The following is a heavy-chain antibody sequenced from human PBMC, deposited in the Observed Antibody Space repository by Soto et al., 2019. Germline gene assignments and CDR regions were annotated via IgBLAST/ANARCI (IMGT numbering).Heavy chain of an antibody. Sequence: QVQLVQSGAEVKKPGSSVKVSCKASGGTFSSYAISWVRQAPGQGLEWMGGIIPIFGTANYAQKFQGRVTITADEYTSTEYMVVISLRTEDTAVYYCAGGGYRSSCTNWFDPWGQGTLVTVSS. CDR1: GGTFSSYA. CDR2: IIPIFGTA. D-gene: IGHD6-13*01. V-gene: IGHV1-69*01. CDR3: AGGGYRSSCTNWFDP. J-gene: IGHJ5*02.